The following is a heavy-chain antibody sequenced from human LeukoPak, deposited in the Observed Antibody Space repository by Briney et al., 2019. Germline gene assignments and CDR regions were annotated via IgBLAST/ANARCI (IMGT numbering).Heavy chain of an antibody. CDR3: AKGGYYERPWYFDY. D-gene: IGHD3-22*01. J-gene: IGHJ4*02. Sequence: GGSLRLSCAASEFTFSSYAMHWVRQAPGKGLEWVAVISFDGTNKFYADSVKGRFTISRDNSKNALYLQMNSLRAEDTAVYYCAKGGYYERPWYFDYWGQGTLVTVSS. V-gene: IGHV3-30*18. CDR1: EFTFSSYA. CDR2: ISFDGTNK.